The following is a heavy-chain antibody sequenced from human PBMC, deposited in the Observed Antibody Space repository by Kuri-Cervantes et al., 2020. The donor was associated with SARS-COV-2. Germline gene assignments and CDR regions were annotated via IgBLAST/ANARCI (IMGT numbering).Heavy chain of an antibody. Sequence: GESLKISCAASGFTFSSYAMSWVRQAPGKGLEWVSAISGSGGSTYYADSVKGRFTISRDNSKNTLYLQMNSLRAEDTAVYYCAKDPALSRGDFDYWGQGTLVTVSS. CDR3: AKDPALSRGDFDY. J-gene: IGHJ4*02. CDR2: ISGSGGST. D-gene: IGHD3-16*01. CDR1: GFTFSSYA. V-gene: IGHV3-23*01.